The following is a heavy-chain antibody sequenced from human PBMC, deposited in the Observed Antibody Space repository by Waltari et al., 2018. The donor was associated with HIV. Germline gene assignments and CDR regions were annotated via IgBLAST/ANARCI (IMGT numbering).Heavy chain of an antibody. CDR2: ISNDGSSK. V-gene: IGHV3-30-3*01. D-gene: IGHD3-22*01. CDR3: ASPFYSDSTTYYYGLDY. J-gene: IGHJ4*02. CDR1: GFTSRSFC. Sequence: QVQLVESGGGVVQPGRSRSLYCAASGFTSRSFCMPWVRQAPGKGLEWVAVISNDGSSKYYADSVKGRFTISRDNSKNTLYLHMNSLRAEDTAVYYCASPFYSDSTTYYYGLDYWGQGTLVTVSS.